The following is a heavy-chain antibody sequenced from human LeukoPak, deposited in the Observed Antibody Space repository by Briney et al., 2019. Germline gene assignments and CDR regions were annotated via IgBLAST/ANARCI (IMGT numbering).Heavy chain of an antibody. CDR1: GFTFSSYA. D-gene: IGHD3-10*01. CDR2: ISGSGGST. J-gene: IGHJ6*02. CDR3: ANYGSGSYFSPFNYYYYYGMDV. V-gene: IGHV3-23*01. Sequence: GGSLRLSCAASGFTFSSYAMSWVRQAPGKGLEWVSAISGSGGSTYYADSVKGRFTISRDNSKNTLYLQMNSLRAEDTAVYYCANYGSGSYFSPFNYYYYYGMDVWGQGTTVTVSS.